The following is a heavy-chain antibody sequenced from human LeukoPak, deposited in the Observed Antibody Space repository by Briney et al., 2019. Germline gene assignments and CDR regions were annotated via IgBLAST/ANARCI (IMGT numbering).Heavy chain of an antibody. J-gene: IGHJ4*02. D-gene: IGHD6-13*01. CDR1: GVTLNNEG. Sequence: GRSLRLSCAASGVTLNNEGMHYGRGAPGQGREGGAVISDDGRNKNYADSVKGRFTISRDSSNHTLYLQMNSLRAEDTGVYFCAKVRETTASGTFDFRGQGTLVTVSS. CDR2: ISDDGRNK. V-gene: IGHV3-30*18. CDR3: AKVRETTASGTFDF.